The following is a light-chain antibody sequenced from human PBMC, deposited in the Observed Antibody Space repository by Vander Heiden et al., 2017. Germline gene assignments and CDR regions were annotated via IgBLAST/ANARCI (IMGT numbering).Light chain of an antibody. Sequence: DIQMTQSPSSLSASIGDRVTITCQASQDISTYLNWYQQKPGKAPNLLIYDTSNLEAGVPSRFSGSGSGTDFSFTISSLQPEDIATYYCQQYDKFSVTFGGGTKVDIK. CDR3: QQYDKFSVT. CDR1: QDISTY. V-gene: IGKV1-33*01. J-gene: IGKJ4*01. CDR2: DTS.